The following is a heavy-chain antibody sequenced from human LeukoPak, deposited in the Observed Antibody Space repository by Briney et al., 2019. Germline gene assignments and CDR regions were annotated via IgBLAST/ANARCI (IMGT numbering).Heavy chain of an antibody. D-gene: IGHD6-19*01. CDR1: GYTFTSYY. V-gene: IGHV1-46*01. CDR2: INPSGGST. CDR3: ASLAVAGPWPHFY. Sequence: ASVKASCKASGYTFTSYYMHWVRQAPGQGLEWMGIINPSGGSTSYAQKFQGRVTMTRDASTSTVYMELSSLRSEDTAVYYCASLAVAGPWPHFYWGQGTLVTVSS. J-gene: IGHJ4*02.